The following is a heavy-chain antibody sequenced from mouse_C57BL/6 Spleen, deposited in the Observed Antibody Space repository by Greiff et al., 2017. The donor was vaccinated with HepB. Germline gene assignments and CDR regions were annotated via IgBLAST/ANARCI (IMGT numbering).Heavy chain of an antibody. V-gene: IGHV1-80*01. D-gene: IGHD2-4*01. Sequence: QVQLQQSGAELVKPGASVKISCKASGYAFSSYWMNWVKQRPGKGLEWIGQIYPGDGDTNYNGKFKGKATLTADKSSSTAYMQHSSLTSEDSAVYFCARAGLRGIYYDYDGDAMDYWGQGTSVTVSS. CDR1: GYAFSSYW. CDR2: IYPGDGDT. J-gene: IGHJ4*01. CDR3: ARAGLRGIYYDYDGDAMDY.